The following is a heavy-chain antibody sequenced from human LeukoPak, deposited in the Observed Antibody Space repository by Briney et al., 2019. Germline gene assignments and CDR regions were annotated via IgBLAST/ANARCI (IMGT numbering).Heavy chain of an antibody. J-gene: IGHJ3*02. CDR2: IKSKTDGGTT. V-gene: IGHV3-15*01. CDR3: TTVSGYSYGENAFDI. Sequence: GGSLILSCAASGFTFSNAWMSWVRQAPGKGLEWVGRIKSKTDGGTTDYAAPVKGRFTISRDDSKNTLYLQMNSLKTEDTAVYYCTTVSGYSYGENAFDIWGQGTMVTVSS. D-gene: IGHD5-18*01. CDR1: GFTFSNAW.